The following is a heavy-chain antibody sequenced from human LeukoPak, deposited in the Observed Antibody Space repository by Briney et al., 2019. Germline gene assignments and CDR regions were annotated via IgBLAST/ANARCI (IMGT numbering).Heavy chain of an antibody. CDR1: GFTFSSYA. D-gene: IGHD3-16*01. J-gene: IGHJ4*02. V-gene: IGHV3-23*01. CDR3: AKDPHDGGAAEVLDY. Sequence: GGSLRLSCAASGFTFSSYAMSWVRQAPGKGLEWVSTITGSAGSTYYADSVRGRFTISRDNSKNTLYLQMNSLRAEDTAVYYCAKDPHDGGAAEVLDYWGQGTLVTVSS. CDR2: ITGSAGST.